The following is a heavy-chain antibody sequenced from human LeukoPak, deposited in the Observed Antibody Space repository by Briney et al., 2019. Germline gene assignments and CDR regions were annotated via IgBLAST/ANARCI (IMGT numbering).Heavy chain of an antibody. CDR3: VRDRAYYDPGGFDY. CDR2: IYSGGST. D-gene: IGHD3-22*01. Sequence: PGGSLRLSCAASGFTVSSNYMSWVRQAPGKGLEWVSVIYSGGSTYYADSVKGRFTISRDNSKNTLCLQMNSLRAEDTAVYYCVRDRAYYDPGGFDYWGQGTLVTVSS. CDR1: GFTVSSNY. J-gene: IGHJ4*02. V-gene: IGHV3-66*02.